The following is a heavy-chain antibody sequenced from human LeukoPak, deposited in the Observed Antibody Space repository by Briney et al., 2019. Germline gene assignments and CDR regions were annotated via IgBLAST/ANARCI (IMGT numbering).Heavy chain of an antibody. Sequence: PSETLSLTCAVYGGSFSGYYWSWIRQPPGKGLEWIGEINHSGSTNYNPSLKSRVTMSVDTSKNQFSLKLSSVTAADTAVYYCARHFRGGSYYFDFWGQGTLVTVSS. CDR3: ARHFRGGSYYFDF. CDR2: INHSGST. V-gene: IGHV4-34*01. J-gene: IGHJ4*02. D-gene: IGHD2-15*01. CDR1: GGSFSGYY.